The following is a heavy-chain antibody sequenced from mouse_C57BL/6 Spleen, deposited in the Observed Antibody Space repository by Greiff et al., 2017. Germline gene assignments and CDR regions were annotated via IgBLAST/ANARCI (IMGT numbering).Heavy chain of an antibody. Sequence: QVQLQQPGAELVKPGASVTLSCKASGYTFTSYGMNWVKQRPGQGLEWIGIIHPNSGSTNSNEKFKSKATLTVDKSSSTAYMQLNSRTSEDSAVYYCAGRGDHNFDYWGQGTTLTVSS. V-gene: IGHV1-64*01. CDR2: IHPNSGST. CDR1: GYTFTSYG. D-gene: IGHD3-3*01. J-gene: IGHJ2*01. CDR3: AGRGDHNFDY.